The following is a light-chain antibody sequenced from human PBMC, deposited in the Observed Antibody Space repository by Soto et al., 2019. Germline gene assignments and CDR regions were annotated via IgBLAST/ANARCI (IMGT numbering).Light chain of an antibody. V-gene: IGKV3D-15*01. CDR1: QSVSRNN. J-gene: IGKJ1*01. Sequence: ETVLTQVPGTLTSRRGERATLSCRASQSVSRNNLVWYQQRPGQPPRLLIYGASSRATGIPDRFSGSGSGTEFTLTISSLQSEDFAVYYCQQYNNWPPWTFGLGTKVDIK. CDR2: GAS. CDR3: QQYNNWPPWT.